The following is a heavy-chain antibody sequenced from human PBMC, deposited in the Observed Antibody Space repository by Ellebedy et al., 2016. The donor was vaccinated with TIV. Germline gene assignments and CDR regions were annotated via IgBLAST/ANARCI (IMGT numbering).Heavy chain of an antibody. V-gene: IGHV3-74*01. Sequence: GGSLRLXXAASGFTFSRYWMHWVRQAPGKGLLWVSRINTDGTTTTYADSVKDRFTISRDNAKNTLYLEMNSLRAEDTAVYFCARGGNYDRNPFDYWGQGTLVTVSS. CDR2: INTDGTTT. CDR1: GFTFSRYW. D-gene: IGHD1-14*01. CDR3: ARGGNYDRNPFDY. J-gene: IGHJ4*02.